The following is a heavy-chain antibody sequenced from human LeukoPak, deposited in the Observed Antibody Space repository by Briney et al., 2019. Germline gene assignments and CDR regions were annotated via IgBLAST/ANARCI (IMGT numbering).Heavy chain of an antibody. CDR1: GFTFDTYA. CDR2: ITGSGGSV. Sequence: GGSLRLSCETSGFTFDTYARSWVRQAPGKGLEWVSVITGSGGSVYYADSVEGRFTISRDNAKDSLFLQMNSLRAEDTAVYYCARDKVVVVGWRTYYFDYWGQGTLVTVSS. V-gene: IGHV3-23*01. J-gene: IGHJ4*02. D-gene: IGHD2-2*01. CDR3: ARDKVVVVGWRTYYFDY.